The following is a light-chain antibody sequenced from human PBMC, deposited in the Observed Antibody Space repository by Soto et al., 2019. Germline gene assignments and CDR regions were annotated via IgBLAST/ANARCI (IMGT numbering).Light chain of an antibody. J-gene: IGKJ1*01. CDR3: QQYKNWPRT. V-gene: IGKV3-15*01. CDR2: GAS. Sequence: ELVMTQSPATLSVSPGERATLSCRASQTVRDNLGWYQQKPGQPPRLLIYGASTRATDMPGTFSGRGSGTEFTLTISSLQSEDFAVYYCQQYKNWPRTFGQGTKVDIK. CDR1: QTVRDN.